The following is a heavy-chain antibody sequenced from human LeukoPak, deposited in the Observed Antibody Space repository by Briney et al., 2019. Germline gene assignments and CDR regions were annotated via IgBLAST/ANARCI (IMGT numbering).Heavy chain of an antibody. Sequence: GGSLRLSCAASGFTFSDYWMSWVRQAPGKGLEWVANIQEDGSGKHYVDSVKGRFTISRDNAKNSLYLQMNSLRAEDTAVYYCARGSSFDPWGQGTLVTVSS. V-gene: IGHV3-7*01. CDR3: ARGSSFDP. J-gene: IGHJ5*02. CDR2: IQEDGSGK. CDR1: GFTFSDYW.